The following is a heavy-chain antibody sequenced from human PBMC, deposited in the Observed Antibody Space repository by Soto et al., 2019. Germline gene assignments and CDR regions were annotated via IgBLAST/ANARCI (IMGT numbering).Heavy chain of an antibody. J-gene: IGHJ5*02. CDR3: AHRGYGDYPRDNWFDP. V-gene: IGHV2-5*01. D-gene: IGHD4-17*01. CDR1: GFSLNTGGAG. Sequence: QITLKESGPTLVKPTQTLTLTCTFSGFSLNTGGAGVGWIRQPPGEALEWLALIYWNEDIRYCPSLKTRLTITKDTSKNQVVLTMTNMDPVDTATYYCAHRGYGDYPRDNWFDPWGQGTLVTVSS. CDR2: IYWNEDI.